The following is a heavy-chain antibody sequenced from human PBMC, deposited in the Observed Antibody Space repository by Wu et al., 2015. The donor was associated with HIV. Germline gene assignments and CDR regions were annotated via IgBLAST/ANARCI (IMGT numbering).Heavy chain of an antibody. CDR1: GYIFTGYY. D-gene: IGHD6-25*01. J-gene: IGHJ5*02. Sequence: QVHLLQSGAEVRKPGASVKISCKSSGYIFTGYYLHWVRQAPGQGLQWVGYIDPNTGATKYAQRFLDRVTMARDTSIRTAYMEVSRLGSDDTAVYFCARGPAIAAADLDLWGQGNAGHRFL. CDR3: ARGPAIAAADLDL. V-gene: IGHV1-2*02. CDR2: IDPNTGAT.